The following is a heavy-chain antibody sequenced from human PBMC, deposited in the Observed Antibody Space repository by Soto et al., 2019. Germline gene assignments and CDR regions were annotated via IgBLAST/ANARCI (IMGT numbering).Heavy chain of an antibody. J-gene: IGHJ6*03. CDR2: IYYSGST. V-gene: IGHV4-59*01. CDR1: GGSISSYY. D-gene: IGHD2-15*01. Sequence: SETLSLTCTVSGGSISSYYWSWIRQPPGKGLEWIGYIYYSGSTNYNPSLNTRVTISEDKSKNKFFLKLSSVTAADTAVYFCARGDCSGGTCYLGYYYMDVWGKGTTVTVSS. CDR3: ARGDCSGGTCYLGYYYMDV.